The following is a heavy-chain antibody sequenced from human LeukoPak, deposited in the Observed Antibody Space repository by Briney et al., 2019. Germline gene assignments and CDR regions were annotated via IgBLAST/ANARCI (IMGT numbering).Heavy chain of an antibody. J-gene: IGHJ4*02. CDR1: GFTFDDYT. V-gene: IGHV3-9*01. D-gene: IGHD1-14*01. CDR2: ISWNSGSI. CDR3: AKGRRNDFDF. Sequence: GGSLRLSCAASGFTFDDYTMHWVRQVPGKGLEWVSGISWNSGSIGYADSVKGRFTISRDNAKNSLYLQMNSLRAADTALYYCAKGRRNDFDFWGQGTLVTVSS.